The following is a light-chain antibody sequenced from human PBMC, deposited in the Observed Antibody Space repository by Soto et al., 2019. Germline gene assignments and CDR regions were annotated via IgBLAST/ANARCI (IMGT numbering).Light chain of an antibody. CDR2: DVT. Sequence: QSELTQPASVSGSPGQAITISCTGTSSDVCGYNYVSWYQHHPGKAPKLIIYDVTNRPSGVSNPFSGSKSGNTASLTISGLQPEDEADYYCSSYTTSNTRQIVFGTGTKVTVL. J-gene: IGLJ1*01. CDR3: SSYTTSNTRQIV. CDR1: SSDVCGYNY. V-gene: IGLV2-14*03.